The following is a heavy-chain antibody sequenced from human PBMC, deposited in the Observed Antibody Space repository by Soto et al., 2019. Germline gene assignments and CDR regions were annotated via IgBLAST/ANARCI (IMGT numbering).Heavy chain of an antibody. J-gene: IGHJ6*02. CDR3: AREGFCSSGSCALYSHAYFGMDV. V-gene: IGHV1-18*01. D-gene: IGHD2-15*01. CDR1: GYTFTRYG. Sequence: ASVKVSCKASGYTFTRYGISWVRQAPGQGLEWMGWISAYNSNTKYAQKFQGRVTMTTDTSTSTAYMELRSLTSDDTALYYCAREGFCSSGSCALYSHAYFGMDVCGQGTTVTVSS. CDR2: ISAYNSNT.